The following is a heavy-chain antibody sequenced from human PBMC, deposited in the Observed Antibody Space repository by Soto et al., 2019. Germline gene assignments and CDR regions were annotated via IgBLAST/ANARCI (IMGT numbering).Heavy chain of an antibody. D-gene: IGHD6-19*01. CDR3: ARVNIAVAGNGEGYFDY. CDR1: VGSISSYY. V-gene: IGHV4-4*07. J-gene: IGHJ4*02. CDR2: IYTSGST. Sequence: AETLCLTCTVSVGSISSYYWSWIRQPAGRGLEWIGRIYTSGSTNYNPSLKSRVTMSVDTSKNQFSLKLRSVTAADTAVYYCARVNIAVAGNGEGYFDYWGQGTMVTVSS.